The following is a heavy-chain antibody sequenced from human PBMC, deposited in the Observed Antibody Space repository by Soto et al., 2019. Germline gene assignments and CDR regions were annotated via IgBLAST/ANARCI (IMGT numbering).Heavy chain of an antibody. V-gene: IGHV1-69*01. J-gene: IGHJ6*02. CDR2: LIPIVGTA. CDR1: GGTFSSYA. D-gene: IGHD2-15*01. CDR3: ARDIVVVVAANPYDYYYGMDG. Sequence: QVQLVQSVAEVKKPGYSVKVSCKASGGTFSSYAISWVRQAPGHGLEWMGGLIPIVGTANYAQKFQGRVTLTADESTSTAYMERRSLRSEDTAVYYCARDIVVVVAANPYDYYYGMDGWGQGTTVTVSS.